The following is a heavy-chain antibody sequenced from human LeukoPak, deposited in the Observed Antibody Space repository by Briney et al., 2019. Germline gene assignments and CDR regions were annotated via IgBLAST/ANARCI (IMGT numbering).Heavy chain of an antibody. J-gene: IGHJ4*02. CDR2: IYYSGST. Sequence: SSETLSLTXTVSGGSISSYYWSWIRQPPGKGLEWSGYIYYSGSTNYNPSLKSRVTISVDTSKNQFSLKLSSVTAADTAVYYCAADDYDSSGYYRPYFDYWGQGTLVTVSS. CDR1: GGSISSYY. V-gene: IGHV4-59*01. D-gene: IGHD3-22*01. CDR3: AADDYDSSGYYRPYFDY.